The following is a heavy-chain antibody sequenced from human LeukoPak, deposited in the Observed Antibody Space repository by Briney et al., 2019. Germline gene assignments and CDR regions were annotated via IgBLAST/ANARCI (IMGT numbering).Heavy chain of an antibody. CDR1: GFTFSSYW. CDR3: ARGYYGSGPYYYYMDV. V-gene: IGHV3-7*01. CDR2: IKQDGSEK. Sequence: GGSLRLSCAASGFTFSSYWMSWVRQAPGKGLEWVANIKQDGSEKYYVDSVKGRFTISRDNAKNSLYLQMNSLRAEDTAVYYCARGYYGSGPYYYYMDVWGKGTTVTISS. J-gene: IGHJ6*03. D-gene: IGHD3-10*01.